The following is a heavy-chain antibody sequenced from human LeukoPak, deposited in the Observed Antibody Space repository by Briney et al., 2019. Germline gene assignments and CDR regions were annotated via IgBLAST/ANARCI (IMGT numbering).Heavy chain of an antibody. CDR1: GFTFSSYD. Sequence: GGSLRLSCAASGFTFSSYDMNWVRQAPGKGLEWVSYISSSGSSISYADSMKGRFTISRDNAKTSLYLQMNSLRAEDTAVYYCARHLSGVTGYTYGRGIDYWGQGTLVTVSS. CDR3: ARHLSGVTGYTYGRGIDY. J-gene: IGHJ4*02. V-gene: IGHV3-48*03. D-gene: IGHD5-18*01. CDR2: ISSSGSSI.